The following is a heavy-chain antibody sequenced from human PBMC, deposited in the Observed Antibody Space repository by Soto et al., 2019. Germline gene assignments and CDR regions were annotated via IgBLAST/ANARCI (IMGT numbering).Heavy chain of an antibody. D-gene: IGHD2-8*02. J-gene: IGHJ4*02. CDR2: IYYSGST. CDR3: ARLPFGTELAHFDY. Sequence: QLQLQESGPGLVKPSETLSLTCTVSGGSISSSSYYWGWIRQPPGKGLEWIGSIYYSGSTYYNPSLKSRVTISVDTSKNQFSLKLISVTAADTAVYYCARLPFGTELAHFDYWGQGTLVTVSS. CDR1: GGSISSSSYY. V-gene: IGHV4-39*01.